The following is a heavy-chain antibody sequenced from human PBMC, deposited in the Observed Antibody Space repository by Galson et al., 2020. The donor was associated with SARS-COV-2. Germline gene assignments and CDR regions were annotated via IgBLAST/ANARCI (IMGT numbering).Heavy chain of an antibody. CDR3: ARDLQIYGMDV. CDR1: GYTLTELS. Sequence: GGSLKISCKVSGYTLTELSMHWVRQAPGKGLEWMGGFDPEDGETIYAQKFQGRVTMTEDTSTDTAYMELSSLRSEDTAVYYCARDLQIYGMDVWGQGTTVTVSS. J-gene: IGHJ6*02. V-gene: IGHV1-24*01. CDR2: FDPEDGET.